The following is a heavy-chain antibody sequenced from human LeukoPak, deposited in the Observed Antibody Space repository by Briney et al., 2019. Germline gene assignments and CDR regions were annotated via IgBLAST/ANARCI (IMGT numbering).Heavy chain of an antibody. CDR1: GGSFSGYY. Sequence: SETLSLTCAVYGGSFSGYYWSWIRQPPGKGLEWIGEINHSGSTNYNPSLKSRVTISVDTSKNQFSLKLSSVTAADTAMYYCARGLRMVYATRIIEYFQHWGQGTLVTVSS. J-gene: IGHJ1*01. V-gene: IGHV4-34*01. D-gene: IGHD2-8*01. CDR2: INHSGST. CDR3: ARGLRMVYATRIIEYFQH.